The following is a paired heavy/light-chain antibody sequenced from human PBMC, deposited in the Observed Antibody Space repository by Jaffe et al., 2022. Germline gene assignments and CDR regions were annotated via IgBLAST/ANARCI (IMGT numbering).Light chain of an antibody. CDR1: QSITDW. CDR2: RAS. J-gene: IGKJ1*01. Sequence: DIQMTQSPSTLSASVGDRVTITCRASQSITDWLAWYQQKPGKPPKLLISRASRLESGVPLRFSGSGSGTEFTLTIISLQPDDCATYYCQQYSSYSEWTFAQGTKVEIK. CDR3: QQYSSYSEWT. V-gene: IGKV1-5*03.
Heavy chain of an antibody. J-gene: IGHJ3*02. Sequence: QVLLQESGPGLVKPSETLSLTCSVSGGSIGTYYWSWIRQPPGKGLEWIGYIYYSGVTQYNSSLESRVTISLDKAKNQLFLKLTSVTAADTAVYYCAREKGADSGWYRGAFDIWGQGSMVAVSS. CDR1: GGSIGTYY. D-gene: IGHD6-19*01. CDR2: IYYSGVT. V-gene: IGHV4-59*01. CDR3: AREKGADSGWYRGAFDI.